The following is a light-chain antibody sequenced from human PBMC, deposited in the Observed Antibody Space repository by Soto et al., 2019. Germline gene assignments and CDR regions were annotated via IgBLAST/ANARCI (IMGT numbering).Light chain of an antibody. V-gene: IGKV3-11*01. CDR1: QSVSSH. CDR3: QQRSSWPIT. Sequence: EKVLTQSSATVALSAGERGTLSCRASQSVSSHLVWYQQKPGQAPRLLISDASNRATGIPARFSGSGSGTDFTLTINSLEPEDFAVYYCQQRSSWPITFGPGTRLEI. J-gene: IGKJ5*01. CDR2: DAS.